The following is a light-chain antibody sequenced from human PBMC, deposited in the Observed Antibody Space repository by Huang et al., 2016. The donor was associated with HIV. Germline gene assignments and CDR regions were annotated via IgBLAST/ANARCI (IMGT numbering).Light chain of an antibody. J-gene: IGKJ2*01. CDR3: QQYDDLPYT. CDR1: QDISNY. Sequence: DIQMTQSPSSLSASVGDRVTITCQASQDISNYLNWYQQKPGKAPKLLIDDASNLETGVPSRCSGSGSGTDFPFTISSLQPEDIATYYCQQYDDLPYTFGQGTKLEIK. V-gene: IGKV1-33*01. CDR2: DAS.